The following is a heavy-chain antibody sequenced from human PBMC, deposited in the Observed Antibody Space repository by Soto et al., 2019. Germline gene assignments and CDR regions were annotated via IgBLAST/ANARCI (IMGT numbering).Heavy chain of an antibody. CDR1: GYTFTSYD. V-gene: IGHV1-8*01. CDR2: MNPNSANT. CDR3: ARGRRFCSGGSCYRAFDI. D-gene: IGHD2-15*01. Sequence: GTSVKVSCKASGYTFTSYDINWVRQATGQGLEWMGWMNPNSANTGYAQKFQGRVTMTRNTSISTAYMELSSLRSEDTAVYYCARGRRFCSGGSCYRAFDIWGQGTMVTVS. J-gene: IGHJ3*02.